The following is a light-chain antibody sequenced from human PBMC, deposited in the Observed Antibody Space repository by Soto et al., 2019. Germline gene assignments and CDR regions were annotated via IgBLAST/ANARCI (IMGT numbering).Light chain of an antibody. J-gene: IGKJ5*01. V-gene: IGKV3-11*01. CDR1: QSVSSY. CDR3: QQRSNWPIT. Sequence: EIVLTQSPATLSLSPGERATLSCRTSQSVSSYFAWYQQKPGRAPRLLIYDASNRATGIPAGFIGSGSGTDFTLTISSLEPEDFADYYCQQRSNWPITFGQGTRLAIK. CDR2: DAS.